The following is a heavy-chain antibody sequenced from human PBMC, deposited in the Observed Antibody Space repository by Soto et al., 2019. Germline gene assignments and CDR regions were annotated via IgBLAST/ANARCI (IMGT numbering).Heavy chain of an antibody. D-gene: IGHD6-13*01. CDR3: ARDGAAAGLDY. CDR2: IYYSGST. Sequence: SETLSLTCTVPGGSISSGGYYWSWIRQHPGKGLEWIGYIYYSGSTYYNPSLKSRVTISVDTSKNQFSLKLSSVTAADTAVYYCARDGAAAGLDYWGQGTLVTVSS. CDR1: GGSISSGGYY. J-gene: IGHJ4*02. V-gene: IGHV4-31*03.